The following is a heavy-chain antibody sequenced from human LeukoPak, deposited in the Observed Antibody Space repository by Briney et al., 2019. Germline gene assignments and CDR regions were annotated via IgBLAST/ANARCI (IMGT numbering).Heavy chain of an antibody. D-gene: IGHD5-18*01. CDR1: GGTFSSYA. CDR3: ARVGYSYGYGLYYYYMDV. V-gene: IGHV1-8*03. CDR2: MNPNSGNT. Sequence: GASVKVSCKASGGTFSSYAINWVRQATGQGLEWMGWMNPNSGNTGYAQKFQGRVTITRNTSISTAYMELSSLRSEDTAVYYCARVGYSYGYGLYYYYMDVWGKGTTVTVSS. J-gene: IGHJ6*03.